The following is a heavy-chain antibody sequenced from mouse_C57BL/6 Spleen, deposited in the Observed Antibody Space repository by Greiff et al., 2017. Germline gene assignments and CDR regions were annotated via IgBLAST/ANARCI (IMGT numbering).Heavy chain of an antibody. CDR3: ARNGNYEGWYFDV. V-gene: IGHV1-26*01. Sequence: EVQLQQSGPELVKPGASVKISCKASGYTFTDYYMNWVKQSHGKSLEWIGDINPNNGGTSYNQKFKGKATLTVDKSSSTAYMELRSLTSEDSAVYYCARNGNYEGWYFDVWGTGTTVTVSS. CDR1: GYTFTDYY. J-gene: IGHJ1*03. CDR2: INPNNGGT. D-gene: IGHD2-1*01.